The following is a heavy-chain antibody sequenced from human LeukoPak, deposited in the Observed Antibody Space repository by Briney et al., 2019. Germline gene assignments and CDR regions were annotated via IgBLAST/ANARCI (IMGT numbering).Heavy chain of an antibody. D-gene: IGHD3-10*01. Sequence: ASVKVSCKASGYTFTSYGISWVRQAPGQGLEWMGWISAYNGNTNYAQKLQGRVTMTTDTSTSTAYMELSRLRSDDTAVYYCARQGDGSGSYSLYYYYGMDVWGQGTTVTVSS. V-gene: IGHV1-18*01. CDR2: ISAYNGNT. CDR1: GYTFTSYG. CDR3: ARQGDGSGSYSLYYYYGMDV. J-gene: IGHJ6*02.